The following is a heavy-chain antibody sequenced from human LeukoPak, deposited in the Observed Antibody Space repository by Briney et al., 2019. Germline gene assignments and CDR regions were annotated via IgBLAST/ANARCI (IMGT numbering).Heavy chain of an antibody. CDR1: GFTFSSYG. J-gene: IGHJ4*02. CDR2: ISYDGSNK. V-gene: IGHV3-30*03. D-gene: IGHD5-12*01. Sequence: GGSLRLSCAASGFTFSSYGMHWVRQAPGKGLEWVAVISYDGSNKYYADSVKGRFTISRDNSKNTLYLQMNSLRAEDTAFYYCAINGGGDSGYGNFDYWGQGTLVTVSS. CDR3: AINGGGDSGYGNFDY.